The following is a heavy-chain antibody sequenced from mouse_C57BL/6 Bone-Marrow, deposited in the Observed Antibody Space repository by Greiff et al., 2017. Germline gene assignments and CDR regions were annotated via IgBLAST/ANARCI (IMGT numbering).Heavy chain of an antibody. CDR1: GYTFTSYW. J-gene: IGHJ1*03. Sequence: QVQLQQPGAELVMPGASVKLSCKASGYTFTSYWMHWVKQRPGQGLEWIGEIDPSDSYTNYNQKFKGKSTLTVDKSSSTAYMQLSSLTSEDSAVYYCARYYYYGSSYVRWYFDVWGTGTTVTVSS. D-gene: IGHD1-1*01. V-gene: IGHV1-69*01. CDR3: ARYYYYGSSYVRWYFDV. CDR2: IDPSDSYT.